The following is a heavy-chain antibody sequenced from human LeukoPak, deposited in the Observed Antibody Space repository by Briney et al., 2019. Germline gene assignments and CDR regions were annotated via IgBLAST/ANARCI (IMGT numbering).Heavy chain of an antibody. CDR2: ISSSSSYI. CDR3: TSRYCTTTNCYSFDF. Sequence: PGGSLRLSCAASGFTFSSYTMNWVRQAPGKGLEWVSSISSSSSYIYYADSVKGRFTISRDNAKNSLYLQMNSLRVEDTAVYYCTSRYCTTTNCYSFDFWGQGTMVTVS. J-gene: IGHJ3*01. CDR1: GFTFSSYT. D-gene: IGHD2-2*01. V-gene: IGHV3-21*01.